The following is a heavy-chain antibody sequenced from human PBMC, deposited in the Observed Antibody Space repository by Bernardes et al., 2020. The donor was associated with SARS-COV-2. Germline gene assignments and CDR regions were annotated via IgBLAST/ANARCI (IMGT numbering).Heavy chain of an antibody. CDR2: IYYSGST. Sequence: SETLSLTCNVSGGSISSSSYSWGWIRQPPGQGLEWVGSIYYSGSTYYNSSLKSRVTISVDTSKNQFSLKVQSVTAADTAVYYCVRHLRRLGAYDYPDYWGQGTLVTVSS. D-gene: IGHD5-12*01. CDR3: VRHLRRLGAYDYPDY. CDR1: GGSISSSSYS. V-gene: IGHV4-39*01. J-gene: IGHJ4*02.